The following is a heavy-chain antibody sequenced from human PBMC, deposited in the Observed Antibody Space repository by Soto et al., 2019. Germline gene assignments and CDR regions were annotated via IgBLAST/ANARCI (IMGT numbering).Heavy chain of an antibody. CDR2: IDTDGSTT. CDR1: GFSFSDYW. CDR3: ARDLALAGNY. J-gene: IGHJ4*02. Sequence: HPGGSLRLSCAASGFSFSDYWMHWVRQAPGKGLVWVSCIDTDGSTTTYADSVKGRFTISRDNANNSLFLQMNSLRAEDTAIYYCARDLALAGNYWGQGALVTVSS. V-gene: IGHV3-74*01. D-gene: IGHD6-19*01.